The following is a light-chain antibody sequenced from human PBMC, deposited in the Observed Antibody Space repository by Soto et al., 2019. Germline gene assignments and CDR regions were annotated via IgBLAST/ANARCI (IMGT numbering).Light chain of an antibody. Sequence: DIQMTQSPSSLSASLGDRVTITCRASENIDNYLNWYQHKQGEAPKLLIYASSTLQSGVPSRFSGSGSGTEFTLTISSLQPEDFATYFCQQLYSDVVTFGQGTRLEIK. CDR3: QQLYSDVVT. CDR2: ASS. J-gene: IGKJ5*01. CDR1: ENIDNY. V-gene: IGKV1-9*01.